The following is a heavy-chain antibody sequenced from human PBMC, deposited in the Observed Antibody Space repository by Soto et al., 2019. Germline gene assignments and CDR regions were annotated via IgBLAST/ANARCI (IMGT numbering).Heavy chain of an antibody. J-gene: IGHJ4*02. CDR1: GGSFSGYY. Sequence: QVQLQQWGAGLLKPSETLSLTCAVYGGSFSGYYWSWIRQPPGKGLEWIGEINHSGSTNYNPSLKSRVTISVDTSKNQFSLKLSSVTAADTAVYYCATLPFGVRGVMVDYWGQGTLVTVSS. CDR2: INHSGST. D-gene: IGHD3-10*01. V-gene: IGHV4-34*01. CDR3: ATLPFGVRGVMVDY.